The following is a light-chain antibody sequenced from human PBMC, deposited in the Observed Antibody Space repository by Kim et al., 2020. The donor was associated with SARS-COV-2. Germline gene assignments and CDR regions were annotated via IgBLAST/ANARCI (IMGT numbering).Light chain of an antibody. CDR1: QSVSNN. CDR3: QQYNSWDT. CDR2: GAS. V-gene: IGKV3-15*01. J-gene: IGKJ2*01. Sequence: EILMTQSPATLSVSPGERATLSCRASQSVSNNLAWYQQKLGQAPRLLVYGASTRATGIPARFSGSGFGTDFTLTISSLQSEDFAVYYCQQYNSWDTFGQGTKLEIK.